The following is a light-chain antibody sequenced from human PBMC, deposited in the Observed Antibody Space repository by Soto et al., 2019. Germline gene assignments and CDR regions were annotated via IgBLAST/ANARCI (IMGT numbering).Light chain of an antibody. CDR2: GGS. J-gene: IGKJ1*01. V-gene: IGKV3-20*01. CDR3: QQYGSSPGT. CDR1: QSVSSSS. Sequence: EVVLTQSPGTLSLAPGERATLSCRASQSVSSSSVAWYQQKRGQAPRLLIYGGSSRATGIPDRFSASASGTDFTLTISRLETEDFAVYFCQQYGSSPGTFGQGTKVDIK.